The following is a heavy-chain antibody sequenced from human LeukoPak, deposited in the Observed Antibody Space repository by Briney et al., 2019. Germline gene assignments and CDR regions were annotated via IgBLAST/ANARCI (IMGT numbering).Heavy chain of an antibody. Sequence: SVKVSCKASGGTFSSYAISWVRQAPGQGLEWMGGIIPIFGTANYAQKFQGRVTITADESTSTAYMELSSLRSEDTAVYHCARVPRGYYYYYGMDVWGQGTTVTVSS. CDR3: ARVPRGYYYYYGMDV. J-gene: IGHJ6*02. V-gene: IGHV1-69*13. CDR2: IIPIFGTA. CDR1: GGTFSSYA.